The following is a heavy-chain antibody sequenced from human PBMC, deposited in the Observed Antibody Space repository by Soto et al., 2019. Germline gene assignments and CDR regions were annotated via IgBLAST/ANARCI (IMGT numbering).Heavy chain of an antibody. J-gene: IGHJ4*02. CDR2: IFYSGST. CDR3: AREAGSCDYFDY. D-gene: IGHD1-26*01. Sequence: QVQLQESGPGLVKPSQTLSLTCSVSGGSISSTGYFWTWIRQHPGKGLEWIGYIFYSGSTFHNPSFQSRVTISGDTSKNQSSLELSSVTAADSAVYYCAREAGSCDYFDYWGQGTLLTVSS. CDR1: GGSISSTGYF. V-gene: IGHV4-31*03.